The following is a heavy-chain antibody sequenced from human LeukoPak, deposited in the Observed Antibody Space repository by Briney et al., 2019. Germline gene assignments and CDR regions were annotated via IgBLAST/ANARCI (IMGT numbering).Heavy chain of an antibody. Sequence: GGSLRLSCAASGFTFSSYEMNWVRHAPGEGLEWVSYISTSDTSIYYADSVKVRFTISRDNAKNSLYLQMSSLRAEDTAVYYCARERASCGGDCSDYWGQGTLVTVSS. CDR2: ISTSDTSI. D-gene: IGHD2-21*02. CDR1: GFTFSSYE. CDR3: ARERASCGGDCSDY. J-gene: IGHJ4*02. V-gene: IGHV3-48*03.